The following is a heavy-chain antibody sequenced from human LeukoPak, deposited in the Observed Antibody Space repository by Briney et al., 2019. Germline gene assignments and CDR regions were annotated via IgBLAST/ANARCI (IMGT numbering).Heavy chain of an antibody. J-gene: IGHJ4*02. Sequence: PGRSLRLSCAASGFTFNNYAMHWVRQAPGKGLEWVALISYDGSNEYHADSVKGRFTISRDNSKSTLYLQMNSLRAEDTAVYYCARTIYDFWSGYYLDYWGQGALVTVSS. CDR2: ISYDGSNE. V-gene: IGHV3-30*01. CDR1: GFTFNNYA. D-gene: IGHD3-3*01. CDR3: ARTIYDFWSGYYLDY.